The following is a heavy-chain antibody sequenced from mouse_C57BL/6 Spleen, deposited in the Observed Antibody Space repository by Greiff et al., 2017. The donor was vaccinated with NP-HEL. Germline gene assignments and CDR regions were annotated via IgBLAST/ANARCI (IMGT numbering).Heavy chain of an antibody. V-gene: IGHV1-26*01. CDR1: GYTFTDYY. D-gene: IGHD1-1*01. J-gene: IGHJ2*01. CDR2: INPNNGGT. Sequence: EVQLQQSGPELVKPGASVKISCKASGYTFTDYYMNWVKQSHGKSLEWIGDINPNNGGTSYNQKFKGKATLTVDKSSSTAYMELRSLTSEDSAVYYCAREGLINFDYWGQGTTLTVSS. CDR3: AREGLINFDY.